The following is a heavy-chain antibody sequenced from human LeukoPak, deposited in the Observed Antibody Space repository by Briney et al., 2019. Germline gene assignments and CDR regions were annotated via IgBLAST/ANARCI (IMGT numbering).Heavy chain of an antibody. V-gene: IGHV3-48*03. CDR1: GFTFSSYE. J-gene: IGHJ3*02. CDR3: ARVGYCSGGSCYGQNKNDAFDI. CDR2: ISSSGNTI. Sequence: PGGSLRLSCAASGFTFSSYEMNWARQAPGKGLEWVSYISSSGNTIYYADSVKGRFTISRDNAKNSLYLQMNSLRAEDTAVYYCARVGYCSGGSCYGQNKNDAFDIWGQGTMVTVSS. D-gene: IGHD2-15*01.